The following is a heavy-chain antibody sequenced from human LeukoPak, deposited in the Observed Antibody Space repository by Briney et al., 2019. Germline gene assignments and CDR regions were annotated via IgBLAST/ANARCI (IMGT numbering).Heavy chain of an antibody. Sequence: GGSLRLSCAASGFTFSSYSMNWVRQAPGKGLEWVSSISSSSSYIYYADSVKGRFTISRDNAKNSLYLQMNSLRAEDTAVYYCARDLLESPNAFDIWGQGTMVTVSS. CDR2: ISSSSSYI. J-gene: IGHJ3*02. V-gene: IGHV3-21*01. CDR3: ARDLLESPNAFDI. D-gene: IGHD4/OR15-4a*01. CDR1: GFTFSSYS.